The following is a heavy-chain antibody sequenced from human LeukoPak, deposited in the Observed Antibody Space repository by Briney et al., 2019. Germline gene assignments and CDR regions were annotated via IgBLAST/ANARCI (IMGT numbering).Heavy chain of an antibody. CDR2: ISGSGGST. D-gene: IGHD2-21*01. V-gene: IGHV3-23*01. Sequence: GGSLRLSCAASGFTFSSYAMSRVRQAPGKGLEWVSAISGSGGSTYYADSVKGRFTISRDNSKNTLYLQMNSLRAEDTAVYYCAKFLPTHIVVANYYFDYWGQGTLVTVSS. CDR3: AKFLPTHIVVANYYFDY. CDR1: GFTFSSYA. J-gene: IGHJ4*02.